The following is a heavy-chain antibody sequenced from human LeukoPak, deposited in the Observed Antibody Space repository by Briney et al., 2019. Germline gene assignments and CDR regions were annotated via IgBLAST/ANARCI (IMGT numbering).Heavy chain of an antibody. V-gene: IGHV3-30*02. CDR1: GFTFSSYG. Sequence: GGSLRLSCAASGFTFSSYGMHWVRQAPGKGLEWVAFIRYDGSNKYYADSVKGRFTISRDNSKNTLYLQMNSLRAEDTAVYYCARAPQYYYDSSGYLTEPFDYWGQGTLVTVSS. CDR2: IRYDGSNK. CDR3: ARAPQYYYDSSGYLTEPFDY. J-gene: IGHJ4*02. D-gene: IGHD3-22*01.